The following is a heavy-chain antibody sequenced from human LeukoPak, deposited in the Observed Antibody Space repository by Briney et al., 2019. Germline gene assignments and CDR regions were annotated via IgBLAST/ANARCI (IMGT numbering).Heavy chain of an antibody. CDR1: GGSISSHY. CDR2: ISNSGST. V-gene: IGHV4-59*11. CDR3: GRDALVGYFSYYYMDV. Sequence: SSETLSLTCTVSGGSISSHYWTWIRQSPVKGLEWIGDISNSGSTSYNPSLKSRVTISIDTSKNQFSLKLSSVTAADTAMYYCGRDALVGYFSYYYMDVWGKGTTVTVSS. D-gene: IGHD2-15*01. J-gene: IGHJ6*03.